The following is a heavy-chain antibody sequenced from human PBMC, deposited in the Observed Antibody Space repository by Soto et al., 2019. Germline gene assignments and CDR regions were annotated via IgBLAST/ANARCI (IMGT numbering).Heavy chain of an antibody. Sequence: ASVKVSCKASGRSFSSFGISWVRQAPGQGLEWMGGIIPVFGRPNYAQRFRGRLTITADESTNTVYLELIDLRSEDTAVYYCAREGSGYNLWGQGTQVTVSS. CDR1: GRSFSSFG. V-gene: IGHV1-69*13. D-gene: IGHD5-12*01. J-gene: IGHJ1*01. CDR2: IIPVFGRP. CDR3: AREGSGYNL.